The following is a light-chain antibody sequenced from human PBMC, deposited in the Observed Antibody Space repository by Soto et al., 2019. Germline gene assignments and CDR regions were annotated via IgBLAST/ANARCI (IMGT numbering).Light chain of an antibody. J-gene: IGLJ2*01. CDR1: SSDVGSYNL. Sequence: QSALTQPASVSGSPGQSITISCTGTSSDVGSYNLVSWYQQHPGKAPKLMIYEVSKRPSGVSNRFSGSKSGNTASLTISGLQADDEADYYCCSYAGSSTLVFGGGTKATVL. V-gene: IGLV2-23*02. CDR2: EVS. CDR3: CSYAGSSTLV.